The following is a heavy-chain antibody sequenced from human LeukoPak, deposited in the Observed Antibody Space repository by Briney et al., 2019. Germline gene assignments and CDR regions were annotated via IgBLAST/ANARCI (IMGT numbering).Heavy chain of an antibody. Sequence: SETLSLTCAVYGGSFSGYCWSWIRQPPGKGLEWIGEINHSGSTNYNPSLKSRVTISVDTSKNQFSLKLSSVTAADTALYYCARGGKVAWFDPWGQGTLVIVSS. J-gene: IGHJ5*02. CDR3: ARGGKVAWFDP. CDR2: INHSGST. CDR1: GGSFSGYC. V-gene: IGHV4-34*01.